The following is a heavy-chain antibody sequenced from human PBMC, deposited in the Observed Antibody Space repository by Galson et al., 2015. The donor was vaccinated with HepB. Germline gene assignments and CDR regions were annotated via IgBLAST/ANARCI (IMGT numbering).Heavy chain of an antibody. Sequence: SLRLSCAASGFTFDDYAMHWVRQAPGKGLEWVSGISWSSGSIGYADSVKGRFTISRDNAKNSLYLQMNSLRAEDTALYYCAKSFSVLSDYYYYMDVWGKGTTVTVSS. D-gene: IGHD4/OR15-4a*01. CDR2: ISWSSGSI. CDR1: GFTFDDYA. V-gene: IGHV3-9*01. J-gene: IGHJ6*03. CDR3: AKSFSVLSDYYYYMDV.